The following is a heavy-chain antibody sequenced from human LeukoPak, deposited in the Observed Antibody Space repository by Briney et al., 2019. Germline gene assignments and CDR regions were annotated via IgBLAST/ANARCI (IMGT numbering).Heavy chain of an antibody. J-gene: IGHJ4*02. CDR1: GFTVSSNY. CDR2: IYSGGYT. D-gene: IGHD6-13*01. CDR3: ARTAAGTFFDY. Sequence: GGSLSLYCAVSGFTVSSNYMSWVRQAPGKGLEWVSIIYSGGYTFYADSVKGRFTISRDNSKNTLYLQMNSLRAEDTAVYYCARTAAGTFFDYWGQVTLVTVSS. V-gene: IGHV3-53*01.